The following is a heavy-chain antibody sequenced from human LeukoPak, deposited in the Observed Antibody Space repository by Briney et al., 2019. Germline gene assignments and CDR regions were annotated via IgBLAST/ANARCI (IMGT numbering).Heavy chain of an antibody. J-gene: IGHJ6*02. CDR3: ARDWGGATHGNYYYYYGMDV. CDR2: INPSGGST. Sequence: ASVKVSCKVSGYTFTSYYMHWVRQAPGQGLEWMGIINPSGGSTSYAQKFQGRVTMTRDTSTSTVYMELSSLRSEDTAVYYCARDWGGATHGNYYYYYGMDVWGQGTTVTVSS. CDR1: GYTFTSYY. D-gene: IGHD1-26*01. V-gene: IGHV1-46*01.